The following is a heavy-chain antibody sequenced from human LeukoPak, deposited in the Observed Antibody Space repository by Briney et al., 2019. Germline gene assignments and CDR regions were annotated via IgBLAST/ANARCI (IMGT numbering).Heavy chain of an antibody. CDR2: IIPLFGTA. V-gene: IGHV1-69*13. CDR1: GGTFSSYA. D-gene: IGHD3-3*01. CDR3: ARGGYDFGAETGFDP. Sequence: ASVKLSCKASGGTFSSYAISWVRQAPGQALEWMGGIIPLFGTANYAQKFQGRVTITADESTSTAYMELSSLRSEDTAVYYCARGGYDFGAETGFDPWGQGTLVTVSS. J-gene: IGHJ5*02.